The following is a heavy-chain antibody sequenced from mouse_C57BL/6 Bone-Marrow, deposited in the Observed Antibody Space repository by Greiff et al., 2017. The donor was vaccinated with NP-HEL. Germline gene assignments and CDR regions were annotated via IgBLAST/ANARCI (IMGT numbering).Heavy chain of an antibody. D-gene: IGHD1-1*01. V-gene: IGHV1-66*01. CDR1: GYSFTSYY. CDR2: IYPGRGNT. CDR3: ARTDFYYGSSYGFAY. Sequence: VQLQESGPELVKPGASVKISCKASGYSFTSYYIHWVKQRPGQGLEWIGWIYPGRGNTKYNEKFKGKATLTADTSSSTAYMQLSSLTSEDSAVYYCARTDFYYGSSYGFAYWGQGTLVTVSA. J-gene: IGHJ3*01.